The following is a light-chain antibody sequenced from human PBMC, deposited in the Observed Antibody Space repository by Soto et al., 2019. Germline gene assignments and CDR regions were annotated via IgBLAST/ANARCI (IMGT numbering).Light chain of an antibody. Sequence: AIQMTQSPSSLSASVGDRVTITCRASQDIRNHLAWYQQKPGTAPKVLISAASSLQTGVPSRFSGSGSGTDFTLTISSLQPEDFATYYCLQDFNFPFTFGQGTKLDIK. V-gene: IGKV1-6*01. J-gene: IGKJ2*01. CDR1: QDIRNH. CDR3: LQDFNFPFT. CDR2: AAS.